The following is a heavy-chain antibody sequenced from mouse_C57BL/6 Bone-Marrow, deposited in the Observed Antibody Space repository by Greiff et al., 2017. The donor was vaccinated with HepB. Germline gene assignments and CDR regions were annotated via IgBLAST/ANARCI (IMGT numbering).Heavy chain of an antibody. Sequence: EVHLVESGGGLVKPGGSLKLSCAASGFTFSSYAMSWVRQTPEKRLEWVATISDGGSYTYYPDNVKGRFTISRDNAKNNLYLQMSHLKSEDTAMYYCARDRTEGFAYWGQGTLVTVSA. J-gene: IGHJ3*01. CDR3: ARDRTEGFAY. V-gene: IGHV5-4*01. CDR1: GFTFSSYA. CDR2: ISDGGSYT.